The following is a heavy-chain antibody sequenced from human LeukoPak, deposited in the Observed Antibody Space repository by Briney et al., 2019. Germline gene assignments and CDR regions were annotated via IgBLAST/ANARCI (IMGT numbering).Heavy chain of an antibody. J-gene: IGHJ3*02. Sequence: PGGSLRLSCAASGFSFSNCDMHWVRQAPGKGLEWVAFIRYDGSNKYYGDSVKGRFTISRDNSKNTLYLQMNSLRAEDTAVYYCAKYDIWGQGTLVTVSS. CDR3: AKYDI. CDR1: GFSFSNCD. CDR2: IRYDGSNK. V-gene: IGHV3-30*02.